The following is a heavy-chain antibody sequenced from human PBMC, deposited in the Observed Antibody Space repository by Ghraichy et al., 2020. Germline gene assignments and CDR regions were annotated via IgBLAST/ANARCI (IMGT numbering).Heavy chain of an antibody. CDR3: AREVNDFWSGHNYGMDV. J-gene: IGHJ6*02. CDR2: IYYSGST. D-gene: IGHD3-3*01. CDR1: GGSISSYY. Sequence: SQTLSLTCTVSGGSISSYYWSWIRQPPGKGLEWIGYIYYSGSTNYNPSLKSRVTISVDTSKNQFSLKLSSVTTADTAVYYCAREVNDFWSGHNYGMDVWGQGTTVTVCS. V-gene: IGHV4-59*01.